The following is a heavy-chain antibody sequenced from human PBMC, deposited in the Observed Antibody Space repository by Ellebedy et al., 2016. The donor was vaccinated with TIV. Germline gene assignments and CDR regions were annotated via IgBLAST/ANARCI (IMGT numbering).Heavy chain of an antibody. CDR2: ISANGVNT. CDR3: AKGKGSSDAFDF. V-gene: IGHV3-23*01. CDR1: GFTLSRNV. J-gene: IGHJ3*01. Sequence: GESLKISXAVSGFTLSRNVMNWVRQAPGKGLEWVSSISANGVNTYDADSVKGRFTISRDNSNNTLYLQMNSLRAEDTAMYYCAKGKGSSDAFDFWGQGTMVTVS.